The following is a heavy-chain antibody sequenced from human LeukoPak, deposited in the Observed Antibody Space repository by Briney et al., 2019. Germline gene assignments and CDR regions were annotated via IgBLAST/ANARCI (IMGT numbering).Heavy chain of an antibody. CDR1: GGSIRSSYYY. Sequence: SETLSLTCTVSGGSIRSSYYYWGWIRQPPGKGLEWIGSIYYSGSTYYNPSLKSRVTISVDTSKNQFSLKLSSVTAADTAVYYCARVVVGRSARAFDIWGQGTMVTVSS. J-gene: IGHJ3*02. D-gene: IGHD2-21*01. V-gene: IGHV4-39*01. CDR3: ARVVVGRSARAFDI. CDR2: IYYSGST.